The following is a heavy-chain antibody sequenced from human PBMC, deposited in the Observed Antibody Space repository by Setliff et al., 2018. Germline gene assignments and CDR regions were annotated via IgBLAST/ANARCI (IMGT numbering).Heavy chain of an antibody. CDR2: IYTSGTT. V-gene: IGHV4-61*02. Sequence: PSETLSLTCTVSGGSISSGSYYWSWIRQPAGKGLEWIGRIYTSGTTYYNPSLKSRITMSVDTSKKQFSLSLSSVTAADTAIYYCARVYGDETIDIWGQGKLVTVSS. CDR3: ARVYGDETIDI. D-gene: IGHD2-21*02. J-gene: IGHJ3*02. CDR1: GGSISSGSYY.